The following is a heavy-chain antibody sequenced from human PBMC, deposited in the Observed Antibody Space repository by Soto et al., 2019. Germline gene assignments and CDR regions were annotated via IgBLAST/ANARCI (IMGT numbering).Heavy chain of an antibody. V-gene: IGHV4-59*01. CDR3: AREVRYGDYSGMDV. Sequence: SETLSLTCTVSGGSISSYYWSWIRQPPGKGLEWIGYIYYSGSTNYNPSLKSRVTISVDTSKNQFSLKLSSVTAADTAVYYCAREVRYGDYSGMDVWGQGTTVTVSS. D-gene: IGHD4-17*01. CDR1: GGSISSYY. J-gene: IGHJ6*02. CDR2: IYYSGST.